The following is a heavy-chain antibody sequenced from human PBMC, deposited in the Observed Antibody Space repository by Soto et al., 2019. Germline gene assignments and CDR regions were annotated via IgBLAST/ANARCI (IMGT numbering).Heavy chain of an antibody. D-gene: IGHD2-21*01. CDR2: IIPVFQTA. CDR3: ARGGGGYTWFYEF. V-gene: IGHV1-69*01. J-gene: IGHJ4*02. Sequence: QEQLVQSGAEVKKPGSSVKVSCKASGGLFSSYPISWVPQVPGQGLEWMGGIIPVFQTAYYTQRFQGRVTITADESTNTAYMELSSLRSEDTAIYYCARGGGGYTWFYEFCGQGTLVTVSS. CDR1: GGLFSSYP.